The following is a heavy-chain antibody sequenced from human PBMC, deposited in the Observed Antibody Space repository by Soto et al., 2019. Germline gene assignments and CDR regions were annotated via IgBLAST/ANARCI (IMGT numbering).Heavy chain of an antibody. CDR1: GFTVSSNY. CDR3: ARDLRDYGGNTHFDY. CDR2: IYSGGST. Sequence: PGGSLRLSCAASGFTVSSNYMSWVRQAPGKGLEWVSVIYSGGSTYYADSVKGRFTISRDNSKNTLYLQMNSLRAEDTAVYYCARDLRDYGGNTHFDYWGQGTLVTVSS. D-gene: IGHD4-17*01. V-gene: IGHV3-53*01. J-gene: IGHJ4*02.